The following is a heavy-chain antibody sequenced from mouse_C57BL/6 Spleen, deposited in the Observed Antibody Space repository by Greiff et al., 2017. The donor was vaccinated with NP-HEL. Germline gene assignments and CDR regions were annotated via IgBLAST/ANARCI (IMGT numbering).Heavy chain of an antibody. CDR3: ARSITTVVARSYWYFDV. Sequence: VQLQQPGAELVRPGTSVKLSCKASGYTFTSYWMHWVKQRPGQGLEWIGVIDPSDSYTNYNQKFKGKATLTVDTSSSTAYMQLSSLTSEDSAVYYCARSITTVVARSYWYFDVWGTGTTVTVSS. D-gene: IGHD1-1*01. V-gene: IGHV1-59*01. CDR1: GYTFTSYW. CDR2: IDPSDSYT. J-gene: IGHJ1*03.